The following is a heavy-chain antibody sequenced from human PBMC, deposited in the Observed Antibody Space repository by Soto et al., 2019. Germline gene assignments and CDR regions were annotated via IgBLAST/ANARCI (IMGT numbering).Heavy chain of an antibody. J-gene: IGHJ6*02. Sequence: ASVKVSCKASGYTFTGYYVHWVRQAPGQGLEWMGWINPNSGDTYLAQRFQGRVTMNRDTSIGTAYMELRGLTSDDTAEYYCAKGGAIVAAGTRVYIYNALDVWGQGTTVTVS. CDR3: AKGGAIVAAGTRVYIYNALDV. CDR1: GYTFTGYY. D-gene: IGHD1-26*01. V-gene: IGHV1-2*02. CDR2: INPNSGDT.